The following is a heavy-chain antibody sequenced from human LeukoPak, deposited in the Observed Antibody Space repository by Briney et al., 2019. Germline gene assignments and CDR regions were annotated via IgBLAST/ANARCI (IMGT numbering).Heavy chain of an antibody. V-gene: IGHV1-69*13. Sequence: SVKVSCKGSGGTFSSYAISWVRQAPGQGLEWMGGIIPIFGTANYAQKFQGRVTITADESTSTAYMELSSLRSEDTAVYYCARDGDTARWVPGYWGQGTLDTVSS. CDR3: ARDGDTARWVPGY. D-gene: IGHD5-18*01. J-gene: IGHJ4*02. CDR2: IIPIFGTA. CDR1: GGTFSSYA.